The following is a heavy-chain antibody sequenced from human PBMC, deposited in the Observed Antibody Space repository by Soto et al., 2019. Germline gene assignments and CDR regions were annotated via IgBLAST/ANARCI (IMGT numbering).Heavy chain of an antibody. J-gene: IGHJ4*02. V-gene: IGHV3-23*01. D-gene: IGHD6-19*01. CDR2: ISCCGGST. CDR3: AKADGEQWLLPHLDK. CDR1: GFPFKKFA. Sequence: GGSLSLSWIASGFPFKKFAMSWVRQAPCEGLEWVSGISCCGGSTSYADSVKGRFSIARDDSTNTLSLQMNNLRVEDTAQYYCAKADGEQWLLPHLDKWGQGTLVTVSS.